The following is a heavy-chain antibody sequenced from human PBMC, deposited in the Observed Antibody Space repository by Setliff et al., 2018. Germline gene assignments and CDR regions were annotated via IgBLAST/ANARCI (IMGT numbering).Heavy chain of an antibody. J-gene: IGHJ4*01. V-gene: IGHV4-59*11. CDR1: GGSSSNHY. D-gene: IGHD2-15*01. Sequence: SETLSLTCTVSGGSSSNHYWSWIRQPPGKGLEWIGYIHYSGTTNYNPSLKSRVTLSLDTAQNQFSLELRAVTAADTALYYCARENGYCSGGACYFMFDYWGQGTLVTVSS. CDR2: IHYSGTT. CDR3: ARENGYCSGGACYFMFDY.